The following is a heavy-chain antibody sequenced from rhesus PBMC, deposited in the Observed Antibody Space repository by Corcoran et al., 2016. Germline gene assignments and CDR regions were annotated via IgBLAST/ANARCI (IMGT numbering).Heavy chain of an antibody. Sequence: QVQLQESGPGLVNPSETLSLTCAASVSSIISGYGWTWIRQPPGKGLEWIGYVGGYYNPSLKSRVTISKDTSKNQFSLKLTSVTASDTAVYYCASGLNYGAPNYGLDSWGQGVVVTVSS. J-gene: IGHJ6*01. CDR3: ASGLNYGAPNYGLDS. CDR1: VSSIISGYG. D-gene: IGHD1-26*01. V-gene: IGHV4-127*01. CDR2: VGG.